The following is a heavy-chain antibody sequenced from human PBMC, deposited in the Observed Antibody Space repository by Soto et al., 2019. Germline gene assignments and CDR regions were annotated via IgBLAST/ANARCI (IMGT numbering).Heavy chain of an antibody. V-gene: IGHV3-33*01. D-gene: IGHD6-19*01. CDR1: GFTFSSYG. CDR2: IWYDGSNK. J-gene: IGHJ4*02. Sequence: GGSLRLSCAASGFTFSSYGMHWVSQAPGKGLEWVAVIWYDGSNKYYADSVKGRFTISRDNSKNTLYLQMNSLRAEDTAVYYCARVEAVAGHGVFDYWGQGTLVTVSS. CDR3: ARVEAVAGHGVFDY.